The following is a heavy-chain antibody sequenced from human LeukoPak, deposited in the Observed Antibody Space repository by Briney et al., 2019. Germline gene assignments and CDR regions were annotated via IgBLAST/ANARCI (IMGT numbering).Heavy chain of an antibody. J-gene: IGHJ4*02. CDR1: GFTFSSYA. D-gene: IGHD2-15*01. Sequence: GRSLRLSCAASGFTFSSYAMHWVRQAPGKGLEWVAVISYDGSNKYYADSVKGRFTISRDNSKNTLYLQMNSLRAEDTAVYYCAKGPFSRGYFDYWGQGTLVTVSS. CDR2: ISYDGSNK. CDR3: AKGPFSRGYFDY. V-gene: IGHV3-30-3*01.